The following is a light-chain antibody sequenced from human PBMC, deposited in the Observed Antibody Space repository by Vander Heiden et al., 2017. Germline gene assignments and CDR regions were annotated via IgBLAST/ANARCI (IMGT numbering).Light chain of an antibody. CDR1: SSDVGSYNL. CDR2: EVI. Sequence: QSALTQPASVSGSPGPSITIYCTGASSDVGSYNLVSWYLQHPGKAPKLMIYEVIKRPSGVSNRFSGSKYGTTAALTISGLQAEDEADYYCCSDGRTSSLWVFGGGTKLTVL. CDR3: CSDGRTSSLWV. J-gene: IGLJ3*02. V-gene: IGLV2-23*02.